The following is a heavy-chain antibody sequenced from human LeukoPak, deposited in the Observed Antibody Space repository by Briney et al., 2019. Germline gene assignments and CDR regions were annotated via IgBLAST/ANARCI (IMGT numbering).Heavy chain of an antibody. Sequence: SETLSLTCSVSGFSISSRYYWGWVRQPPGKGLEGIGSMYHGGNTYYNRCLRSRVTISVDTAKNQLSLKLISVTAADTAVYYCARHGKSWSLLHFDYWGQGTLVTVSS. CDR3: ARHGKSWSLLHFDY. CDR1: GFSISSRYY. J-gene: IGHJ4*02. V-gene: IGHV4-38-2*01. CDR2: MYHGGNT. D-gene: IGHD6-13*01.